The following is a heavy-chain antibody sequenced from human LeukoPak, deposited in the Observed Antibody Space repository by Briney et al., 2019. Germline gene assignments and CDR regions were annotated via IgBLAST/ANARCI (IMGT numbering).Heavy chain of an antibody. D-gene: IGHD3-10*01. CDR1: GYTLTELS. V-gene: IGHV1-24*01. CDR3: AAHVLLWSNYFDY. J-gene: IGHJ4*02. Sequence: ASVKVSCKVSGYTLTELSMHWVRQAPGKGLEWMGGFDPEDGETIYAQKFQGGVTMTEDTSTDTAYMELSSLRSEDTAVYYCAAHVLLWSNYFDYWGQGTLVTVSS. CDR2: FDPEDGET.